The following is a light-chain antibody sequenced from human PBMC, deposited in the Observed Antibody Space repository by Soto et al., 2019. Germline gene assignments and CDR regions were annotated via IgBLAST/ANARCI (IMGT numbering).Light chain of an antibody. Sequence: EIVLTQSPGTLSLSPGERATLSCRASPSVSSRYLAWYQQKPGQAPRLLIYGASSRATGIPDRFSGSGSGTDFTLTISRLEPEDFAVYYCQQYGSTPLTFGQGTKVEIK. CDR1: PSVSSRY. CDR2: GAS. J-gene: IGKJ1*01. V-gene: IGKV3-20*01. CDR3: QQYGSTPLT.